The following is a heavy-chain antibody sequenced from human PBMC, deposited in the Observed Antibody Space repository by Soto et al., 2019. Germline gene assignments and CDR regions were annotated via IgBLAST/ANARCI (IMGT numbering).Heavy chain of an antibody. CDR1: GFDASVNY. J-gene: IGHJ6*02. CDR3: VRENYYYGMDV. CDR2: INNAGTT. V-gene: IGHV3-66*01. Sequence: PGGSLRLSCAASGFDASVNYMTWVRQGPGKGLQWVSVINNAGTTFYADSVKGRFTLSRDNSKNTVYLQMNSLRVEDTAMYYCVRENYYYGMDVRGQGTAVTVSS.